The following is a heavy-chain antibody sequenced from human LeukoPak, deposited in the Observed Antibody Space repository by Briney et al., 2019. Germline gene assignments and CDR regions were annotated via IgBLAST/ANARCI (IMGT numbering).Heavy chain of an antibody. D-gene: IGHD3-3*01. J-gene: IGHJ4*02. CDR3: ARESGTVSRFLE. CDR1: GYSISGGYY. CDR2: IYISGYT. V-gene: IGHV4-4*07. Sequence: SQTLSLTCTVSGYSISGGYYWSWIRQPAGKGLEWIGRIYISGYTKYNPSLKSRVTMSMDASKNQFSLKLNSVTAADTAVYYCARESGTVSRFLEWGEGTLVTVSS.